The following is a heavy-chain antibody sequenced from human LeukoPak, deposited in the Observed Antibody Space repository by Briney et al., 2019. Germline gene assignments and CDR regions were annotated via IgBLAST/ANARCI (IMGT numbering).Heavy chain of an antibody. CDR1: GFTLSSYW. J-gene: IGHJ6*02. CDR3: ASCFGYYYYGMDV. D-gene: IGHD2-21*01. Sequence: GGSLRLSCAASGFTLSSYWMSWVRQAPGKGLEWVANIKQDGSEKYYVDSVKGRFTISRDNAKNSLYLQMNSLRAEDTAVYYCASCFGYYYYGMDVWGQGTTVTVSS. CDR2: IKQDGSEK. V-gene: IGHV3-7*01.